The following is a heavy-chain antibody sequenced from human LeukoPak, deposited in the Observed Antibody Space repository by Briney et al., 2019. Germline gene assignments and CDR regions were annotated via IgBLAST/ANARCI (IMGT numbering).Heavy chain of an antibody. V-gene: IGHV4-4*02. CDR3: ARSSGSRYYIDY. Sequence: SETLSLTCTVSLDSTTSNFWSWVRQPPGKSLEWIGEIHRSGSPNYNPSLQSRVTISIDRSRNQIVLELSSVTAADTAVYYCARSSGSRYYIDYWGQGTLVTVSS. CDR1: LDSTTSNFW. CDR2: IHRSGSP. J-gene: IGHJ4*02. D-gene: IGHD1-26*01.